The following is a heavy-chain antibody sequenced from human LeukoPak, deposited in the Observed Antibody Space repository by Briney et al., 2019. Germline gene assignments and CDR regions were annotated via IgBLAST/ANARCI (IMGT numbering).Heavy chain of an antibody. J-gene: IGHJ3*02. CDR1: GFTFSSYG. V-gene: IGHV3-30*02. CDR2: IRYDGSNK. D-gene: IGHD6-19*01. CDR3: ARGWIAVSRAITTGAFDI. Sequence: GGSLRLSCAASGFTFSSYGMHWVRQAPGKGLEWVAFIRYDGSNKYYADSVKGRFTISRDNAKNSLYLQMNSLRAEDTAVYYCARGWIAVSRAITTGAFDIWGQGTMVTVSS.